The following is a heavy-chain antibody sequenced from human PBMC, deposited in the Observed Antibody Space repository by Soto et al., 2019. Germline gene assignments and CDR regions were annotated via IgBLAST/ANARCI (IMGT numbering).Heavy chain of an antibody. Sequence: SLRLSCAASGFTFSSYAMHWVRQAPGKGLEWVAVISYDGSNKYYADSVKGRFTISRDNSKNTLYLQMNSLRAEDTAVYYCARDSAAGAFDICGQRTTVTLSS. CDR1: GFTFSSYA. V-gene: IGHV3-30-3*01. J-gene: IGHJ3*02. CDR2: ISYDGSNK. D-gene: IGHD6-19*01. CDR3: ARDSAAGAFDI.